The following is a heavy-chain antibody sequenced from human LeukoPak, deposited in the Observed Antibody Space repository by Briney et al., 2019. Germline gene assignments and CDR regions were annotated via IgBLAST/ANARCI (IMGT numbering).Heavy chain of an antibody. CDR3: ARGGDGYSYAAFHI. Sequence: SETLSLTCAVYGGSFSGYYWSWIRQPPGKGLEWIGEINHSGSTNYNPSLKSRVTISVETSKNQFSLKLSSVTAADTAVYYCARGGDGYSYAAFHIWGQGTMVTVSS. CDR2: INHSGST. D-gene: IGHD5-24*01. V-gene: IGHV4-34*01. J-gene: IGHJ3*02. CDR1: GGSFSGYY.